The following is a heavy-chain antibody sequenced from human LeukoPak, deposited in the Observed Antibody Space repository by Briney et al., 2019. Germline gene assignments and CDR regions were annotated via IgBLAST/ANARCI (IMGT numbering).Heavy chain of an antibody. J-gene: IGHJ4*02. V-gene: IGHV3-30-3*01. D-gene: IGHD3-10*01. CDR3: ARDRVEWFGELLTDY. Sequence: PGGSLRLSCAASGFTFSSYAMHWVRQAPGKGLEWVAVISYDGSNKYYADSVKGRFTISRDNSKNSLYLQMNSLRAEDTAVYYCARDRVEWFGELLTDYWGQGTLVTVSS. CDR1: GFTFSSYA. CDR2: ISYDGSNK.